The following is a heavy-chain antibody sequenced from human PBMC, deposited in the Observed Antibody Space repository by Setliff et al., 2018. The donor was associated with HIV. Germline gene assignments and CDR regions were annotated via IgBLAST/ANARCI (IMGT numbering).Heavy chain of an antibody. CDR3: ATLDYYGSQTYNLALHY. J-gene: IGHJ4*02. CDR1: GGPFSGFY. CDR2: INPSGST. V-gene: IGHV4-34*01. Sequence: SETLSLTCAVYGGPFSGFYYSWIRQAPGKGLEWIGEINPSGSTNYNPSLKSRVTISVDTSTDTAYMELNSLRSEDTAMYYCATLDYYGSQTYNLALHYWGQGTLVTVSS. D-gene: IGHD3-10*01.